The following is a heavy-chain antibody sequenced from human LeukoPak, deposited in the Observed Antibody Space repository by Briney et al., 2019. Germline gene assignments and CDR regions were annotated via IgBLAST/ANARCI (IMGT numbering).Heavy chain of an antibody. J-gene: IGHJ4*02. Sequence: PGGSLRLSCAASGFTLSSYAMHWVRQAPGKGLEWVAVISYDGSNKYYADSVKGRFTISRDNSKNTLYLQMNSLRAEDTAVYYCARDPRRHIVVVTATYFDYWGQGTLVTVSS. CDR3: ARDPRRHIVVVTATYFDY. CDR2: ISYDGSNK. D-gene: IGHD2-21*02. V-gene: IGHV3-30*04. CDR1: GFTLSSYA.